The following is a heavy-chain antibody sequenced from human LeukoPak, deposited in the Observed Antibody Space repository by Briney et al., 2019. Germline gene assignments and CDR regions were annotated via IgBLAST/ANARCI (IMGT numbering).Heavy chain of an antibody. CDR1: GGTFSSYA. CDR3: ARDGEVLSSSWFWFDP. V-gene: IGHV1-69*13. D-gene: IGHD6-13*01. J-gene: IGHJ5*02. Sequence: ASVKVSCKASGGTFSSYAISWVRQAPGQGLEWMGGIIPIFGTANYAQKFQGRVTITADESTSTAYMELSSLRSEDTAVYYCARDGEVLSSSWFWFDPWGQGTLVTVSS. CDR2: IIPIFGTA.